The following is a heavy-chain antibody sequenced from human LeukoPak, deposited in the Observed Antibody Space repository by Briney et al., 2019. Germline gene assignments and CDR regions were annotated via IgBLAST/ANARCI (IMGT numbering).Heavy chain of an antibody. V-gene: IGHV4-59*01. J-gene: IGHJ3*02. D-gene: IGHD2-21*02. Sequence: SETLSLTCTVSGGSISSYYWSWIRQPPGKGLEWIGYIYYSGSTNYNPSLKSRVTISVDTSKNQFSLKLSSVTAADTAVYYCASDTLAYCGADCFDIWGQGTMVTVSS. CDR1: GGSISSYY. CDR3: ASDTLAYCGADCFDI. CDR2: IYYSGST.